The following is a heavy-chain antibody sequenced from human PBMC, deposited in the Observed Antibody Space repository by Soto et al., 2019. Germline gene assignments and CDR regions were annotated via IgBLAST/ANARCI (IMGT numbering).Heavy chain of an antibody. D-gene: IGHD2-21*01. CDR2: INHSGTI. V-gene: IGHV4-34*01. CDR1: GGSFSGFY. J-gene: IGHJ6*02. Sequence: SETLSLTCAVSGGSFSGFYWTWIRQPPGEGLEWIGEINHSGTINFNPSLRSRLTISLDSSKKHFSLKLTSLTSADAAVSCCARADRTVVPSDGLDVRGRGTTVTVPS. CDR3: ARADRTVVPSDGLDV.